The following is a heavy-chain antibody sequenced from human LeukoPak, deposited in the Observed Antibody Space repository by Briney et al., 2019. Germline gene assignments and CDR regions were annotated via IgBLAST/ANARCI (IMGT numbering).Heavy chain of an antibody. CDR1: GGSFSGYY. CDR2: INHSGST. Sequence: SETLSLTCAVYGGSFSGYYWSWIRQPPGKGLEWIGEINHSGSTNYNPSLKSRVTISIDTSKNQFSLKLSSVTAADTAVYYCARGYSYGYWPALGHWGQGTLVTVSS. V-gene: IGHV4-34*01. CDR3: ARGYSYGYWPALGH. J-gene: IGHJ4*02. D-gene: IGHD5-18*01.